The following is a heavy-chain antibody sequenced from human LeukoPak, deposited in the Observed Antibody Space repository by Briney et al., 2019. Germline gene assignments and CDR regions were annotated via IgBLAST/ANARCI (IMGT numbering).Heavy chain of an antibody. Sequence: PSETLSLTCTVSGGSISSSSYYWGWIRQPPGKGLEWIGSIYYSGSTYYNPSLKSRVTISVDTSKNQFSLKLSSVTAADTAVYYCAKGGPEASAGLSWFDPWGQGTLVTVSS. CDR1: GGSISSSSYY. D-gene: IGHD1-14*01. CDR3: AKGGPEASAGLSWFDP. J-gene: IGHJ5*02. CDR2: IYYSGST. V-gene: IGHV4-39*07.